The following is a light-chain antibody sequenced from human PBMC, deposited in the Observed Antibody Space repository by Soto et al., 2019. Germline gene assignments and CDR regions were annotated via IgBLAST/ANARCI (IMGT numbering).Light chain of an antibody. CDR1: SSDVGGYNY. Sequence: QSVLTQPPSASGSPGQSVTISCTGTSSDVGGYNYVSWYQQHPGKAPKLMIYEVSKRPSGVPDRFSGSKSGNTASLTVSGLQAEDEADYYCSSYAGSNRRVFGTGTKV. V-gene: IGLV2-8*01. J-gene: IGLJ1*01. CDR2: EVS. CDR3: SSYAGSNRRV.